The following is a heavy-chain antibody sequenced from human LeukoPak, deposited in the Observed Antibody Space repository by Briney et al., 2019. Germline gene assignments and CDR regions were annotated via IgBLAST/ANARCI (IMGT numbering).Heavy chain of an antibody. CDR1: GGSISSGDYY. D-gene: IGHD4-11*01. Sequence: SETLSLTCTVSGGSISSGDYYWSWIRQPPGKGLEWIGYIYYSGSTYYNPSLKSRVTISVDTSKNQFSLKLSSVTAADTAVYYCARHGSIDAFDIWGQGTMVTVSS. CDR2: IYYSGST. V-gene: IGHV4-30-4*01. CDR3: ARHGSIDAFDI. J-gene: IGHJ3*02.